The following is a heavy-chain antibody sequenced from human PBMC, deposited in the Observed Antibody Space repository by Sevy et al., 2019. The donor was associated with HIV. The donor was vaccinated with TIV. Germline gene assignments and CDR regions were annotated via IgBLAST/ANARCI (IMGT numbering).Heavy chain of an antibody. Sequence: SETLSLTCTVSGGSISSGGYYWSWVRQHPGKGLEWIGSIYYSGSTYYNPSLKSRVTISVDTFKNQFSLKLSSVTAAYAAVYYCARTVIAAAGTGFDYWGQGTLVTVSS. CDR3: ARTVIAAAGTGFDY. CDR2: IYYSGST. V-gene: IGHV4-31*03. D-gene: IGHD6-13*01. CDR1: GGSISSGGYY. J-gene: IGHJ4*02.